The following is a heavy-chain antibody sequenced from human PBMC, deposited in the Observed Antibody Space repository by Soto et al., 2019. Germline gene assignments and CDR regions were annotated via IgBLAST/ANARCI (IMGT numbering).Heavy chain of an antibody. CDR1: GFIFENFG. V-gene: IGHV3-23*01. D-gene: IGHD1-26*01. Sequence: GGSLRLSCAASGFIFENFGMSWVRQAPGKGLEWISSISGSGFKKYYADSVKGRFTISRDNSKSTVYLELNNLSAEDTAVYHCAKNQGVELVPLATVDWFDPWGQGSVATVSS. CDR2: ISGSGFKK. CDR3: AKNQGVELVPLATVDWFDP. J-gene: IGHJ5*02.